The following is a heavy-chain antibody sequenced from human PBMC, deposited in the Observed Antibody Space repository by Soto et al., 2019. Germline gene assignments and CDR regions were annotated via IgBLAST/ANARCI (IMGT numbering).Heavy chain of an antibody. Sequence: GGSLRLSCAASGFTFSSYWMSWVRQAPGKGLEWVANIKQDGSEKYYVDSVQGRFTISRDNAKNSLYLQMNSLRAEDTAVYYCARDQWIAVAGTTNYFYSYGMDVWGQGPTVTVSS. CDR3: ARDQWIAVAGTTNYFYSYGMDV. CDR1: GFTFSSYW. CDR2: IKQDGSEK. V-gene: IGHV3-7*01. J-gene: IGHJ6*02. D-gene: IGHD6-19*01.